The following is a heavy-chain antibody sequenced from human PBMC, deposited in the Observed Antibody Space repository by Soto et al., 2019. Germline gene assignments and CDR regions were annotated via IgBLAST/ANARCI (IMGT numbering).Heavy chain of an antibody. V-gene: IGHV1-3*05. CDR1: GYTFTSYA. Sequence: QVQLVQSGAEEKKPGASVKVSCKASGYTFTSYAMHWVRQAPGQRLEWMGWINAGNGNTKYSQKFQGRVTITRDTSASTAYMELSSLRSEDTAVYYCARDRSGCSGGSCYSARFDYWGQGTLVTVSS. CDR3: ARDRSGCSGGSCYSARFDY. CDR2: INAGNGNT. D-gene: IGHD2-15*01. J-gene: IGHJ4*02.